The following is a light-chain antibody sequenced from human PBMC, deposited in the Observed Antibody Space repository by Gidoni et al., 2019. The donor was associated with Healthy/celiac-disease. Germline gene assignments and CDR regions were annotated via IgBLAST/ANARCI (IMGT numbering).Light chain of an antibody. J-gene: IGLJ2*01. CDR2: QDT. CDR3: QAWDSSTAV. CDR1: KLGDKY. V-gene: IGLV3-1*01. Sequence: SYELTQSPSVSVPPGQTASITCSGAKLGDKYVGWYQQKPGQAPVLVIYQDTKRPSGIPERFSGSSSGNTATLTISGTQAMDEADYYCQAWDSSTAVFGGGTKLTVL.